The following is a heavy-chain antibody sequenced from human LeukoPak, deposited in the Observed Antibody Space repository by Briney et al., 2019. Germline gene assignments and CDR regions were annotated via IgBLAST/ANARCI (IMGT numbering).Heavy chain of an antibody. CDR2: INSDGSGT. J-gene: IGHJ3*02. CDR3: ARDRLTNDAFDI. CDR1: GFTFNSYW. D-gene: IGHD2-8*01. V-gene: IGHV3-74*01. Sequence: GGPLRHSCAVPGFTFNSYWMHWVRQAPGKGLVWVSRINSDGSGTSDADFVKGRFTISRDNSKNTLYLQMNSLRAEDTAMYYCARDRLTNDAFDIWGQGTMVTVSS.